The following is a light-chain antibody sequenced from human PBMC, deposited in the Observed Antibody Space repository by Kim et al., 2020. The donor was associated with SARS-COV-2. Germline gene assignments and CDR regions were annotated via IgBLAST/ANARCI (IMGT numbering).Light chain of an antibody. Sequence: APGRTARITGGGDNIVRKTVNWYQQRPGQAPVVVIYYDNDRPSGIPERFSGSNSGNTATLTISRVEAGDEADYYCQVWDSSSNHVVFGGGTKVTVL. CDR3: QVWDSSSNHVV. V-gene: IGLV3-21*04. J-gene: IGLJ2*01. CDR2: YDN. CDR1: NIVRKT.